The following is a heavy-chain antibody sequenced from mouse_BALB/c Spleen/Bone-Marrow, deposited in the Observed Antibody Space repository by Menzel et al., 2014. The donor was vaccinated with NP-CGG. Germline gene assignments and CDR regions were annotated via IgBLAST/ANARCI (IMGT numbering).Heavy chain of an antibody. CDR1: GFDFSRYW. D-gene: IGHD1-2*01. CDR2: INPDSSTI. Sequence: EVQGVESGGGLVQPGGSLKLSCAASGFDFSRYWMSWVRQAPGKGLEWIGEINPDSSTIIYTPSLKDKFIISRDNAKNTLYLQMRKVRSEDTALYYCARQGYYGYSDYWGQGTTLTVSS. V-gene: IGHV4-1*02. J-gene: IGHJ2*01. CDR3: ARQGYYGYSDY.